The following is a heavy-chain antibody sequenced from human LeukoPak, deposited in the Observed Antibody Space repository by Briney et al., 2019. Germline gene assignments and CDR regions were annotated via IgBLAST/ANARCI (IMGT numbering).Heavy chain of an antibody. J-gene: IGHJ4*02. CDR1: GFTFSSYE. CDR3: AREGNYYDSSGYYYGFDY. CDR2: ISSSGSTI. D-gene: IGHD3-22*01. V-gene: IGHV3-48*03. Sequence: GGSLRLSCAASGFTFSSYEMNWVRQAPGKGLEWVSYISSSGSTIYYADSVKGRFTISRDNVKNSLYLQMNSLRAEDTAVYYCAREGNYYDSSGYYYGFDYWGQGTLVTVSS.